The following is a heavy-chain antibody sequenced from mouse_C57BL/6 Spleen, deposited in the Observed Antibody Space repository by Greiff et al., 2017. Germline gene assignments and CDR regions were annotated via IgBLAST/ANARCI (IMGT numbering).Heavy chain of an antibody. CDR3: ARGSSNWAWFAY. D-gene: IGHD4-1*01. CDR2: ISDGGSYT. CDR1: GFTFSSYA. V-gene: IGHV5-4*03. J-gene: IGHJ3*01. Sequence: EVMLVESGGGLVKPGGSLKLSCAASGFTFSSYAMSWVRLTPEKRLELVATISDGGSYTYYPDNVKGRFTISSDNAKNNLYLQMGKLKSEDTAMYYCARGSSNWAWFAYWGQGTLVTVSA.